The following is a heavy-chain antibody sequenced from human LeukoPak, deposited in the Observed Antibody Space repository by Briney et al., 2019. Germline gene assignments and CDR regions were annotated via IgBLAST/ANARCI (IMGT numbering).Heavy chain of an antibody. CDR3: ARESEWSGFFVF. D-gene: IGHD3-3*01. J-gene: IGHJ4*02. V-gene: IGHV3-7*01. Sequence: GGSLRLSCAASGFTFSNYWMSWVRQAPGKGLEWVANIKQDGSGTYYMDSVKGRFTISRDNAKNSLYLQMNSLRAEDTAVYYCARESEWSGFFVFWGQGTLVTVSS. CDR2: IKQDGSGT. CDR1: GFTFSNYW.